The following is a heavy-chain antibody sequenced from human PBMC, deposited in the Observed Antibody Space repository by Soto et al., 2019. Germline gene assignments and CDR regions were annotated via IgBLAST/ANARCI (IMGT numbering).Heavy chain of an antibody. CDR1: GFSLTTTGVG. CDR3: AHKRETSGWSYCFDY. J-gene: IGHJ4*02. CDR2: IYWDDDK. D-gene: IGHD6-19*01. Sequence: QITLKESGPTLVKPTQTLTLTCTFSGFSLTTTGVGVGWIRQPPGKALEWLALIYWDDDKRYSPSLKSRLTITKDTSKNQVVLTMTNMDPVDTATYFCAHKRETSGWSYCFDYWGQGTLVTVSS. V-gene: IGHV2-5*02.